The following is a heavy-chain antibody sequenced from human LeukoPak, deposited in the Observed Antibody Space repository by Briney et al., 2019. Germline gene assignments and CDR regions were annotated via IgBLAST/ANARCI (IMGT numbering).Heavy chain of an antibody. Sequence: ASVKVSCKVSGYTFTSYGISWVRQAPGQGLEWMGWISAYNGNTNYAQKLQGRVTMTTDTSTSTAYMELRSLRSDDTAVYYCARERDYYGSGSYYNPRWFDYWGQGTLVTVSS. CDR3: ARERDYYGSGSYYNPRWFDY. J-gene: IGHJ4*02. D-gene: IGHD3-10*01. CDR1: GYTFTSYG. V-gene: IGHV1-18*01. CDR2: ISAYNGNT.